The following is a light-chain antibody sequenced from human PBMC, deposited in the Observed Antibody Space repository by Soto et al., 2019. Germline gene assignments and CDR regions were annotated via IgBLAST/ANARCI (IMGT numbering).Light chain of an antibody. Sequence: EIVMTQSPGTLSVSPGERATLYCRSSQSVSSSLAWYQQKPGQAPRLLIYGAITRAAGIPPRFSGSGSGTEFTLTISDVQPEDFALYYCHQRQSWPRTFGQGTKVDIK. J-gene: IGKJ1*01. CDR3: HQRQSWPRT. CDR2: GAI. V-gene: IGKV3-15*01. CDR1: QSVSSS.